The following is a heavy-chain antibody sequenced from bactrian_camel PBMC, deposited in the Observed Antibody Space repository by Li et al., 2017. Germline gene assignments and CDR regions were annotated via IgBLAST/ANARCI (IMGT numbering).Heavy chain of an antibody. J-gene: IGHJ4*01. CDR3: AARSLWNGCDTTWLKNPLVDESTN. Sequence: HVQLVESGGGSVQAGGSLRLSRGASGSIYGDACVGWLRQAPGKEREGVAAIDSDGIASYADSVKGRFTVSRDNANNTVNLMMNSLKPEDTAVYYCAARSLWNGCDTTWLKNPLVDESTNWGQGTQVTVS. CDR2: IDSDGIA. D-gene: IGHD2*01. CDR1: GSIYGDAC. V-gene: IGHV3S53*01.